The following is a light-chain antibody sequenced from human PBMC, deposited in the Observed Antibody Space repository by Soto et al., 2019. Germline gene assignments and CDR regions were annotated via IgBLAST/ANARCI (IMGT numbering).Light chain of an antibody. CDR2: DVT. V-gene: IGLV2-11*01. CDR1: SSDVGGYNY. CDR3: CSYAGRYV. Sequence: QSVLTQPLSVSGSPGQSVTISCTGTSSDVGGYNYVSWYQQHPGKAPKLMIYDVTKRPSGVPDRFSGSKSGNTASLTISGLQAEDEADYYCCSYAGRYVF. J-gene: IGLJ2*01.